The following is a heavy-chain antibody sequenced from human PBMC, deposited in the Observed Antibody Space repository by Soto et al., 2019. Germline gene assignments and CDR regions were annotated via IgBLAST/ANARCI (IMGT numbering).Heavy chain of an antibody. CDR3: ALRKTGSYFDY. CDR2: MSGSGDAI. Sequence: GGSLRLSCTTSGFTFSDYYMTWVRQAPGKGLEWISYMSGSGDAIYYADSVKGRFTISRDNAKNSLHLQMNSLRAEDTALYYCALRKTGSYFDYWGQGTLVTVSS. J-gene: IGHJ4*02. D-gene: IGHD1-26*01. CDR1: GFTFSDYY. V-gene: IGHV3-11*01.